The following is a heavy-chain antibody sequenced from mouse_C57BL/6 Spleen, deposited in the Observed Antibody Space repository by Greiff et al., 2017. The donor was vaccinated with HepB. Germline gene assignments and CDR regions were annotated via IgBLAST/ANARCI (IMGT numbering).Heavy chain of an antibody. Sequence: EVQLVESGEGLVKPGGSLKLSCAASGFTFSSYAMSWVRQTPEKRLEWVAYISSGGDYIYYADTVKGRFTISRDNARNTLYLQMSSLKSEDTAMYYCTRRDDGYYEAWFAYWGQGTLVTVSA. D-gene: IGHD2-3*01. CDR1: GFTFSSYA. CDR3: TRRDDGYYEAWFAY. V-gene: IGHV5-9-1*02. CDR2: ISSGGDYI. J-gene: IGHJ3*01.